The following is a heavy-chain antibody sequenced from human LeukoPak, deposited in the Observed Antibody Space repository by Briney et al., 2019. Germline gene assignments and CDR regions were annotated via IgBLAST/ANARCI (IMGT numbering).Heavy chain of an antibody. V-gene: IGHV4-39*07. J-gene: IGHJ1*01. Sequence: SETLSLTCTVSGGSISSSSYYWGWIRQPPGKGLEWIGSIYYSGSTYYNPSLKSRVTISVDTSKNQFSLKLSSVTAADTAVYYCASGRSRFHRWGQGTLVAVSS. D-gene: IGHD6-13*01. CDR2: IYYSGST. CDR1: GGSISSSSYY. CDR3: ASGRSRFHR.